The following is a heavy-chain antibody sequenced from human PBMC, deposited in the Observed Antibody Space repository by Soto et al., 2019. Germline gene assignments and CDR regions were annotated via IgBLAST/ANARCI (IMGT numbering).Heavy chain of an antibody. CDR1: GGSISSSSYY. CDR2: IYYSGST. D-gene: IGHD2-15*01. V-gene: IGHV4-39*01. J-gene: IGHJ5*02. CDR3: ARHSWLGGPAATPRLDNWFDP. Sequence: SETLSLTCTVSGGSISSSSYYWGWIRQPPGKGLEWIGSIYYSGSTYYNPSLKSRVTISVDTSKNQFSLKLSSVTAADTAAYYCARHSWLGGPAATPRLDNWFDPWGQGTLVTVSS.